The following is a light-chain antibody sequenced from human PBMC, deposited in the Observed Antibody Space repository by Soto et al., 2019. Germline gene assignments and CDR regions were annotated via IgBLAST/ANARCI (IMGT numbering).Light chain of an antibody. CDR1: QSVSSY. V-gene: IGKV3-11*01. J-gene: IGKJ2*01. Sequence: EIVLTQSPATLSLSPGERATLSCRASQSVSSYLAWYQQKPGQAPRLLIYDASNWATGIPARFSGSGSGTDFTLTISSLEPEDFAVYYCQHRSNWPMYTFGQGTKLEIK. CDR2: DAS. CDR3: QHRSNWPMYT.